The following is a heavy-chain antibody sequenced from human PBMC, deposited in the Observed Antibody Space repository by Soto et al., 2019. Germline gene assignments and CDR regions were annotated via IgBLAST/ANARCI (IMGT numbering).Heavy chain of an antibody. J-gene: IGHJ4*02. Sequence: SVKVSCKASGCTFSSDSFSWVRQAPGQGLEWMGGIIPMFDTPIYAQKFQDRDTITADESTSTAYMQLSSLRSGDTAVYYCARSGGLNRDFNYWGQGSLVTVSS. D-gene: IGHD2-15*01. CDR3: ARSGGLNRDFNY. V-gene: IGHV1-69*13. CDR2: IIPMFDTP. CDR1: GCTFSSDS.